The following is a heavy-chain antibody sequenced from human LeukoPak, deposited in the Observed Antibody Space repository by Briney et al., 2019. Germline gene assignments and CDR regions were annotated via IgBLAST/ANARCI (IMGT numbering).Heavy chain of an antibody. J-gene: IGHJ3*01. CDR1: GFTFSTYS. CDR2: ISSGATDI. D-gene: IGHD4-23*01. V-gene: IGHV3-48*02. Sequence: GGSLRLSCAASGFTFSTYSMNWVRQAPGKGLEWLLYISSGATDIYYADSLRGRFTISRDNANNSLYLQMNSLRDEDTAVYYCARDPGGGFSAFDLWGQGTMVTVSS. CDR3: ARDPGGGFSAFDL.